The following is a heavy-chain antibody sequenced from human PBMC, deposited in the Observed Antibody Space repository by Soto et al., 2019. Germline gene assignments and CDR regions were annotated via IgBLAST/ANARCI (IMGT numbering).Heavy chain of an antibody. CDR3: ARGNCTGGSCYSPKWFDP. Sequence: PSETLSLTCTVTGGSISSGGYYWNWIRQHPGKGLEWIGYIYYRGSSDYNPSLKSRVTISVDTSKNQFSLKLSSVTAGDTAVYYCARGNCTGGSCYSPKWFDPWGQGTLVTVSS. CDR1: GGSISSGGYY. V-gene: IGHV4-31*03. D-gene: IGHD2-15*01. CDR2: IYYRGSS. J-gene: IGHJ5*02.